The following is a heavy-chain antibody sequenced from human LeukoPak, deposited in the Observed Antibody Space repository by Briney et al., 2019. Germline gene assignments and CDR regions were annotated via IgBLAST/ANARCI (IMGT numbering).Heavy chain of an antibody. D-gene: IGHD1-26*01. CDR1: GYTFTGYY. Sequence: EASVKVSCKASGYTFTGYYMHWVRQAPGQGLEWMGIINPSGGSTSYAQKFQGRVTMTRDMSTSTVYMELSSLRSEDTAVYYCARESGSYSHFDYWGQGTLVTVSS. CDR3: ARESGSYSHFDY. V-gene: IGHV1-46*01. CDR2: INPSGGST. J-gene: IGHJ4*02.